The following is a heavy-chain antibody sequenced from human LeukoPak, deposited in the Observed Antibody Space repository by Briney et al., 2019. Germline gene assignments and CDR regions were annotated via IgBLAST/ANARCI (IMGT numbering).Heavy chain of an antibody. J-gene: IGHJ4*02. CDR2: INHSGST. CDR3: ARGATYYDFWSGYYRTEYYFDY. V-gene: IGHV4-34*01. Sequence: SEILSLTCAVYGGSFSGYYWSWIRQPPGKGLEWIGEINHSGSTNYNPSLKSRVTISVDTSKNQFSLQLSSVTAADTAVYYCARGATYYDFWSGYYRTEYYFDYWGQGTLVTVSS. CDR1: GGSFSGYY. D-gene: IGHD3-3*01.